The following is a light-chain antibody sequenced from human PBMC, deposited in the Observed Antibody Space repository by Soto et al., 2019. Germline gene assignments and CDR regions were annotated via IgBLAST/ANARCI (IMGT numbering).Light chain of an antibody. Sequence: QLTQYPSSLSASLGNRVTITCRASQAISSHLAWYQQKPGKAPKLLVYVASTLQSGVPSRFSGSGSGTDFSLSINSLQPEDFATYYCQQLNSYRLTLGGGTKVDI. V-gene: IGKV1-9*01. CDR3: QQLNSYRLT. CDR1: QAISSH. J-gene: IGKJ4*01. CDR2: VAS.